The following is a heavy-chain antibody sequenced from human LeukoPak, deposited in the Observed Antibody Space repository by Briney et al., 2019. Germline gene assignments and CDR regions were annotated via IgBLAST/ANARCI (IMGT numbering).Heavy chain of an antibody. CDR1: GGSISSYY. D-gene: IGHD1-7*01. V-gene: IGHV4-59*01. CDR3: ARGSRELYYFDY. CDR2: IHYSGST. J-gene: IGHJ4*02. Sequence: SETLSLTCTVSGGSISSYYWSWIRQPPGKGLEWIGYIHYSGSTNYNPSLKSRVTISVDASKTQFSLKLNSVTAADTAVYYCARGSRELYYFDYWGQGTLVTVSS.